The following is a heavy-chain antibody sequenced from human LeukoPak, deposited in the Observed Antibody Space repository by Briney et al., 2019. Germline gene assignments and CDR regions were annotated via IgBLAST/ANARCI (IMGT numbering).Heavy chain of an antibody. CDR2: IYSGGST. V-gene: IGHV3-53*01. Sequence: GGSLRLSCAASGFTVSSNYMSWVRQAPGKGLEWVPVIYSGGSTYYADSVKGRFTISRDNSKNTLYLQMNSLRAEDTAVYYCAKGTGNYYYYGMDVWGQGTTVTVSS. CDR3: AKGTGNYYYYGMDV. CDR1: GFTVSSNY. D-gene: IGHD1-14*01. J-gene: IGHJ6*02.